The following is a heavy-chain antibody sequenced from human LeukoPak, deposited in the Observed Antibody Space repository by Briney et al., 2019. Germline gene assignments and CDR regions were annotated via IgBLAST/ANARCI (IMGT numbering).Heavy chain of an antibody. CDR1: GGSFSGYY. D-gene: IGHD6-13*01. Sequence: SSETLSLTCAVYGGSFSGYYWSWIRQPPGKGLEWIGEINHSGSTNYNPSLKSRVTISVDTSKNQFSLKLSSVTAADTAVYYCARLSSSSWYPNWFDPWGQGTLVTVSS. CDR3: ARLSSSSWYPNWFDP. J-gene: IGHJ5*02. CDR2: INHSGST. V-gene: IGHV4-34*01.